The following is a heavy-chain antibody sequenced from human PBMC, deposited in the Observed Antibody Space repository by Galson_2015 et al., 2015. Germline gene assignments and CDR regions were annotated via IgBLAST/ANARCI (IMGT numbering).Heavy chain of an antibody. CDR2: ITGSGAST. Sequence: SLRLSCAASGFIFRNYDMSWVCQAPGKGLEWVSTITGSGASTYYADSVRGRFTFSRDNSKNILYLQMNSLRGDDTAVYYCAKVAGGSGWLTDYWGQGTLVTVSS. J-gene: IGHJ4*02. CDR3: AKVAGGSGWLTDY. V-gene: IGHV3-23*01. D-gene: IGHD6-19*01. CDR1: GFIFRNYD.